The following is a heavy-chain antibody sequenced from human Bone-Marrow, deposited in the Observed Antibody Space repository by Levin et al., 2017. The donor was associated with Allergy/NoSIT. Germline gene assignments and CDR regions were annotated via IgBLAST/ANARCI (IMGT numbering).Heavy chain of an antibody. J-gene: IGHJ6*02. CDR1: GFTFSSYS. CDR2: ISSSSSYI. D-gene: IGHD6-19*01. CDR3: ARDAGTDSSGWGNYYYYGMDV. V-gene: IGHV3-21*01. Sequence: GESLKISCAASGFTFSSYSMNWVRQAPGKGLEWVSSISSSSSYIYYADSVKGRFTISRDNAKNSLYLQMNSLRAEDTAVYYCARDAGTDSSGWGNYYYYGMDVWGQGTTVTVSS.